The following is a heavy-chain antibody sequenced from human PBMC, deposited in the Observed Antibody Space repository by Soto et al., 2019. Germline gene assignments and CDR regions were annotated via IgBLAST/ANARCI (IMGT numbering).Heavy chain of an antibody. V-gene: IGHV4-39*01. Sequence: QLQLQESGPGLVKPSETLSLSCSVSGDSTSNSNYYWGWTRKPPGRGLEWVRSIDYYGNTYYNPSGRTRVSLSVDTSRGQFSVRLTSVTAADTAVYYWVRGGKYRLQETYYFDYWGQGALVTVSS. CDR3: VRGGKYRLQETYYFDY. J-gene: IGHJ4*02. CDR2: IDYYGNT. D-gene: IGHD4-4*01. CDR1: GDSTSNSNYY.